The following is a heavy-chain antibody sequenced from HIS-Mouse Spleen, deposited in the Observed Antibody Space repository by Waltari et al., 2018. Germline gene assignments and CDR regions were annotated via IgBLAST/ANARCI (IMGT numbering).Heavy chain of an antibody. J-gene: IGHJ4*02. V-gene: IGHV3-30*18. D-gene: IGHD6-19*01. CDR3: AKASSGWLDY. Sequence: QVQLVGSGGGVVQPGESLRLPGAASGITCSSQGRPWVRQAPGKGLEWVAVISYDGSNKYYADSVKGRFTISRDNSKNTLYLQMNSLRAEDTAVYYCAKASSGWLDYWGQGTLVTVSS. CDR2: ISYDGSNK. CDR1: GITCSSQG.